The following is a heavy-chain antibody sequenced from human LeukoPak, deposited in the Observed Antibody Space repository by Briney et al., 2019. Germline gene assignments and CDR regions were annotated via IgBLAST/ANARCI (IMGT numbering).Heavy chain of an antibody. Sequence: SEPLSFTCTVSGGSISSYYWSWIRQPPGKGLEWIGYIYYSGSTNYNPSLKSRVTISVDTSKNQFSLKLTSVTAADTAVYYCARTTEGGYTYGYFYYYYMDVWGKGTTVTISS. CDR3: ARTTEGGYTYGYFYYYYMDV. D-gene: IGHD5-18*01. J-gene: IGHJ6*03. V-gene: IGHV4-59*01. CDR1: GGSISSYY. CDR2: IYYSGST.